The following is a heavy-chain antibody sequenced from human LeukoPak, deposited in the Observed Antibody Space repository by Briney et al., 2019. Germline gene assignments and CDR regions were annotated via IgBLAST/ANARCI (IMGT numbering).Heavy chain of an antibody. CDR2: IYPGDSDT. CDR1: GYSFTNYW. J-gene: IGHJ4*02. CDR3: ARQGDYYGSGKNAVDY. Sequence: GESLEISCRGSGYSFTNYWIAWVRQMPGKGLEWMGIIYPGDSDTRYSPSFQGQVTISADKSISTAYLQWSSLKASDTAMYYCARQGDYYGSGKNAVDYWGQGTLVTVSS. D-gene: IGHD3-10*01. V-gene: IGHV5-51*01.